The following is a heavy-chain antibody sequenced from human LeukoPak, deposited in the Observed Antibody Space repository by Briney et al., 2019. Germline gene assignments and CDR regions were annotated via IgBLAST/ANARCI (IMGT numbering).Heavy chain of an antibody. J-gene: IGHJ4*02. CDR1: GFTFSSYA. CDR3: AKAAAAGIYFDY. CDR2: ISYDGSNK. D-gene: IGHD6-13*01. V-gene: IGHV3-30-3*01. Sequence: PGGSLRLSCAASGFTFSSYAMHWVRQAPGKGLEWVAVISYDGSNKYYADSVKGRFIISRDNSKNTLYLQMNSLRAEDTAVYYCAKAAAAGIYFDYWGQGTLVTVSS.